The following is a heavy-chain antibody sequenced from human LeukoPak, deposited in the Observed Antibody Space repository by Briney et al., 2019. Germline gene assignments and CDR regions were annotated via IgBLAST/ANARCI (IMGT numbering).Heavy chain of an antibody. J-gene: IGHJ4*02. CDR1: GFTVSSTY. CDR2: MYSGGNT. V-gene: IGHV3-66*02. D-gene: IGHD1-26*01. CDR3: ARFQALRGSFRGFDF. Sequence: GGSLRLSCEASGFTVSSTYMNWVRQAPGKGLEWVSIMYSGGNTYYADSVKGRFTISRDNSRNTLYLQMNSLRTDDTALYYCARFQALRGSFRGFDFWGQGTQVTVSP.